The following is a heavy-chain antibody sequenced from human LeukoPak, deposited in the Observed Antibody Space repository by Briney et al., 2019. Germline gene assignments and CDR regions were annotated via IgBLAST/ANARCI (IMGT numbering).Heavy chain of an antibody. D-gene: IGHD2-2*01. Sequence: SVKVSCKASGGSFSSHAIAWVRQAPGQGPEWMGGVIPISGTANYAQKFQGRVTITTDESTSTAYMELSSLTSDDTAVYYCARGLQYQLLKALGYYYMDVWGEGTTVTVSS. CDR3: ARGLQYQLLKALGYYYMDV. CDR2: VIPISGTA. CDR1: GGSFSSHA. V-gene: IGHV1-69*05. J-gene: IGHJ6*03.